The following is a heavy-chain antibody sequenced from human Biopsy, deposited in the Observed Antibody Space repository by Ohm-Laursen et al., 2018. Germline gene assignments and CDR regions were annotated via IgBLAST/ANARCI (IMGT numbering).Heavy chain of an antibody. CDR3: AIDRVPRRGVMPVYYYGMDV. Sequence: SETLSLTCTVSDGSINSYYWNWIRQPPGKGLEWIGFIYNTERTNYNPSLKSRVTISLDTSKNQFSLELSSVIPSDTAVYYCAIDRVPRRGVMPVYYYGMDVWGQGSTVTVSS. CDR2: IYNTERT. J-gene: IGHJ6*02. V-gene: IGHV4-59*01. D-gene: IGHD2-21*01. CDR1: DGSINSYY.